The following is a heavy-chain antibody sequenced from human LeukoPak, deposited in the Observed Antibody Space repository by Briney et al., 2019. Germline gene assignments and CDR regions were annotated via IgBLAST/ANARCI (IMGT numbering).Heavy chain of an antibody. V-gene: IGHV3-21*01. CDR2: ISSSTTYI. Sequence: GGSLRLSCAASGFTFSSYGMSWVRQAPGKGLEWVSSISSSTTYIYYADSVKGRFTISRDNAKNSLYLQMNSLRAEDTAVYYCARDGDYDILTGHSLDVWGKGTTVTVSS. CDR1: GFTFSSYG. CDR3: ARDGDYDILTGHSLDV. D-gene: IGHD3-9*01. J-gene: IGHJ6*04.